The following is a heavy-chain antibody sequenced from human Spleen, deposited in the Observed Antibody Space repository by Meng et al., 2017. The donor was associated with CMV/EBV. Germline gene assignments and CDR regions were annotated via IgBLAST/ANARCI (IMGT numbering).Heavy chain of an antibody. CDR1: GGSISSYY. CDR3: ARLYRGYYYGMDV. CDR2: IYYSGST. D-gene: IGHD1-26*01. V-gene: IGHV4-59*01. Sequence: GSLRLSCTVSGGSISSYYWSWIRQPPGKGLEWIGCIYYSGSTNYNPSLKSRVTISVDTSKNQFSLKLSSVTAADTAVYYCARLYRGYYYGMDVWGQGTTVTVSS. J-gene: IGHJ6*02.